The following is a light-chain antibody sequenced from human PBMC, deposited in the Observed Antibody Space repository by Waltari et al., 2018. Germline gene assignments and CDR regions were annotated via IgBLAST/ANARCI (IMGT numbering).Light chain of an antibody. Sequence: EIVMTQSPATLSVSPGERATLSCRASQSVSSNLAWYQQKRGQAPRLLIYGASTRATGIPARFSGSGSGTEFTLTISSMQSEDFAVYYCKQYNNWPLTVGGGTKVEIK. CDR3: KQYNNWPLT. CDR1: QSVSSN. CDR2: GAS. J-gene: IGKJ4*01. V-gene: IGKV3-15*01.